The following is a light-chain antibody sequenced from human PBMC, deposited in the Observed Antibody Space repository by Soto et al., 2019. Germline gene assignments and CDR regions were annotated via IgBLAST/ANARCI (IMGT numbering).Light chain of an antibody. CDR3: SVYTRTSTYV. Sequence: QSVLTQPPSVSGSPGQSVTISCSGTIDDVTAYYRVSWYQQTPGTAPKLMIYDVSNRPSGVPDRFSGSRSGNTASLTISGLQAEDEGDYYCSVYTRTSTYVFGIGTKLTVL. CDR1: IDDVTAYYR. J-gene: IGLJ1*01. CDR2: DVS. V-gene: IGLV2-18*01.